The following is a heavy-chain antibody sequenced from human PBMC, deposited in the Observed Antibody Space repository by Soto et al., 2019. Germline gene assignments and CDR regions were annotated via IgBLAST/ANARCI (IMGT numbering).Heavy chain of an antibody. CDR3: ARYPYTSYCSDGSCSYDAFDI. V-gene: IGHV1-8*01. J-gene: IGHJ3*02. CDR2: MNPNSGNT. D-gene: IGHD2-15*01. Sequence: QVQMVQSGAEVKKPGASVKVSCRASGYSFTSYDVNWVRQATGQGLEWMGWMNPNSGNTAFAQKCQGRVTMTRDTPISTAYRELSGLRSEDTAVYYCARYPYTSYCSDGSCSYDAFDIWGQGTVVTVSS. CDR1: GYSFTSYD.